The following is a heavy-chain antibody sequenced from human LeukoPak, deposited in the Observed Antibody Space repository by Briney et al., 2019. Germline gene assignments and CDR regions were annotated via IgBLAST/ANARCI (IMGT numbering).Heavy chain of an antibody. V-gene: IGHV3-21*01. D-gene: IGHD3-22*01. CDR3: ARDWQGVLGLDYYDSSGYSDY. Sequence: TPGGSLRLSCAASGFTFSSYSMNWVRQAPGKGLEWVSSISSISSYIYYADSVKGRFTISRDNAKNSLYLQMNSLRAEDTAVYYCARDWQGVLGLDYYDSSGYSDYWGQGTLVTVSS. CDR1: GFTFSSYS. CDR2: ISSISSYI. J-gene: IGHJ4*02.